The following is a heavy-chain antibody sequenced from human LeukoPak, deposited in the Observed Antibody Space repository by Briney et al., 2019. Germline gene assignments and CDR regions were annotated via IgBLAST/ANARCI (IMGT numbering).Heavy chain of an antibody. J-gene: IGHJ4*02. CDR1: GFTFISYA. CDR2: ISGSGGST. D-gene: IGHD6-19*01. Sequence: GGSLRLSCAASGFTFISYAMSWVRQAPVKGLEWVSIISGSGGSTYYADSVKGRFTISRDNSKNTLYLQMNSLRAEDTAVYYCAVCHWHSSGCRNEYWGQGTLVTVSS. CDR3: AVCHWHSSGCRNEY. V-gene: IGHV3-23*01.